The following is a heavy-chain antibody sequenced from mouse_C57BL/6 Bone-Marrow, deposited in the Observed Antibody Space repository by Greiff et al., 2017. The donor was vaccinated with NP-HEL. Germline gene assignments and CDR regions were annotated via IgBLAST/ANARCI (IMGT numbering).Heavy chain of an antibody. Sequence: QVHVKQSGAELARPGASVKMSCKASGYTFTSYTMHWVKQRPGQGLEWIGYINPSSGYTKYNQKFKDKATLTADKSSSTAYMQLSSLTSEDSAVYYCARGRTGRAWFAYWGQGTLVTVSA. J-gene: IGHJ3*01. D-gene: IGHD4-1*01. CDR3: ARGRTGRAWFAY. CDR2: INPSSGYT. V-gene: IGHV1-4*01. CDR1: GYTFTSYT.